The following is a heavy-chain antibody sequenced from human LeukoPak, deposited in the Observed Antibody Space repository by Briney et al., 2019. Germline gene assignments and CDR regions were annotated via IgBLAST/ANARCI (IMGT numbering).Heavy chain of an antibody. Sequence: GGSLRLSCAPSGFTFSRHGMHWVSQAPGKGLEWVAIISNDGSRKYCAHSVEGRFTISRDNSKNTLYLQMDSLRAEDTAVYYCARDRAWNYFDYWGQGTLVTVSS. J-gene: IGHJ4*02. CDR3: ARDRAWNYFDY. V-gene: IGHV3-30*03. CDR2: ISNDGSRK. D-gene: IGHD3-3*01. CDR1: GFTFSRHG.